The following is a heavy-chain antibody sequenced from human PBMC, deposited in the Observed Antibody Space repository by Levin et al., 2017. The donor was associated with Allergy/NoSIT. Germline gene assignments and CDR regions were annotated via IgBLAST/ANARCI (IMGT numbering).Heavy chain of an antibody. V-gene: IGHV3-23*01. CDR1: GFTFSSYA. J-gene: IGHJ3*02. Sequence: GGSLRLSCAASGFTFSSYAMSWVRQAPGKGLEWVSAISGSGGSTYYADSVKGLFTISRDNSKNTLYLQMNSLRAEDTAVYYCAKVGSGYYDSSGYYPDAFDIWGQGTMVTVSS. CDR2: ISGSGGST. D-gene: IGHD3-22*01. CDR3: AKVGSGYYDSSGYYPDAFDI.